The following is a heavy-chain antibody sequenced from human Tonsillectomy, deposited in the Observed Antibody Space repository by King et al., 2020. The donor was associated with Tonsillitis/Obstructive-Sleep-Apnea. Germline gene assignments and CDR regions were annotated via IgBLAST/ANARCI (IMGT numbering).Heavy chain of an antibody. D-gene: IGHD2-8*02. CDR1: GFTFSSYS. CDR3: ARCDSRERYCAFDI. Sequence: VQLVESGGGLVKPGGSLRLSCAASGFTFSSYSMNWVRQAPGKGLEWVSSIISSSSYIYYADSVKGRFTISRDNAKNSLYLQMNSLRAEDAAVYYCARCDSRERYCAFDIWGQGTMVTVSS. J-gene: IGHJ3*02. CDR2: IISSSSYI. V-gene: IGHV3-21*01.